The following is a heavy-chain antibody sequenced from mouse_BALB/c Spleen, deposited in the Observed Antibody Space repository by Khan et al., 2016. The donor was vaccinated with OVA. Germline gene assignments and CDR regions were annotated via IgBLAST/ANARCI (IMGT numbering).Heavy chain of an antibody. D-gene: IGHD1-1*01. CDR2: IYPFNDDT. J-gene: IGHJ3*01. CDR1: GYTFTSYV. Sequence: EVQLQQSGPELVKPGASVKMSCKASGYTFTSYVMHWVKQKPGLDLEWIGYIYPFNDDTKYNEKFKGKATLTSDKSSSTAYMELSSLTSEDSAVYYWAQVGNYYVSFAYWGQGTLVTVSA. CDR3: AQVGNYYVSFAY. V-gene: IGHV1S136*01.